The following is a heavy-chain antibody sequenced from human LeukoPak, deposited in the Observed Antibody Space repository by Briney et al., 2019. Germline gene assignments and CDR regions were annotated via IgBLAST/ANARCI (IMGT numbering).Heavy chain of an antibody. CDR3: VLDSSGYLSRSLPPYFDH. CDR2: IIPIFGTV. Sequence: GASVKVSCKASGGTFSNYAISWVRQAPGQGLEWMGGIIPIFGTVNYAQKFQGRVTLRTDESTSTAYMELSSLRSEDTAVYYSVLDSSGYLSRSLPPYFDHWGQGTLVIVS. CDR1: GGTFSNYA. D-gene: IGHD3-22*01. V-gene: IGHV1-69*05. J-gene: IGHJ4*02.